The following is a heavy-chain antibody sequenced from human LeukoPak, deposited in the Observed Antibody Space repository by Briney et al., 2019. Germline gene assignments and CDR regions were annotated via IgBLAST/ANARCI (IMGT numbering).Heavy chain of an antibody. CDR2: INHSGST. D-gene: IGHD1-20*01. CDR1: GGSFSGYY. J-gene: IGHJ4*02. Sequence: SETLSLTCAVYGGSFSGYYWSWIRQPPGKGLEWIGEINHSGSTNYNPSLKSRVTISVDTSKNQFSLKLSSVTAADTAVYYCARKVNWNDRRLDYWGQGTLVTVSS. V-gene: IGHV4-34*01. CDR3: ARKVNWNDRRLDY.